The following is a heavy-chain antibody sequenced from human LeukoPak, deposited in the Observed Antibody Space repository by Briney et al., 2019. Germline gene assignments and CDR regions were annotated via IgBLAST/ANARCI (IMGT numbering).Heavy chain of an antibody. D-gene: IGHD3-10*01. Sequence: GGSLRLSCAAPGFTFSSYGMHWVRQAPGKGLEWVAVIWYDGSNKYYADSVKGRFTISRDNSKNTLYLQMNSLRAEDTAVYYCARDYYGSDFNENWFDPWGQGTLVTVSS. CDR1: GFTFSSYG. CDR3: ARDYYGSDFNENWFDP. V-gene: IGHV3-33*01. J-gene: IGHJ5*02. CDR2: IWYDGSNK.